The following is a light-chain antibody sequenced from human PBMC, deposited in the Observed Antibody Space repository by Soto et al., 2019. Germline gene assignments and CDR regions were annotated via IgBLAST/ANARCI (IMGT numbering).Light chain of an antibody. CDR3: QSYDSSLSGAV. V-gene: IGLV1-40*01. Sequence: QSVLTQPPSVSGAPGQRVTISCTGSSANIGAGYDVQWYQQLPGTAPKLLIYGSRNRPSGVPDRFSGSKSGTSASLAITGLQADDEADYYCQSYDSSLSGAVFGGGTKLTVL. CDR2: GSR. CDR1: SANIGAGYD. J-gene: IGLJ2*01.